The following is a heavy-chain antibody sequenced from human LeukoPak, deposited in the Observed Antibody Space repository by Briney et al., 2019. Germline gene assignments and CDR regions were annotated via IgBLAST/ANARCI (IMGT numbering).Heavy chain of an antibody. D-gene: IGHD3-10*01. CDR1: GYSFTSYW. J-gene: IGHJ6*02. V-gene: IGHV5-51*01. Sequence: GESLKISCKGSGYSFTSYWIGWVRQMPGKGLEWMGIIYPGDSDTRYSPSFQGQVTISADKSISTAYLQWSSLKASDTAMYYCGRMEYYGSGSYQYGMDVWGQGTTVTVSS. CDR2: IYPGDSDT. CDR3: GRMEYYGSGSYQYGMDV.